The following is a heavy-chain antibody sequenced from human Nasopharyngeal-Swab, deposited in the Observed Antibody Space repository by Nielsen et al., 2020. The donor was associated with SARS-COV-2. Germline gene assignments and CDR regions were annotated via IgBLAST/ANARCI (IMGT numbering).Heavy chain of an antibody. CDR2: INPNSGGT. Sequence: ASVKVSCKASGYTFTGYYMHWVRQAPGQGLEWMGWINPNSGGTNYAQKFQGRVTMTRDTSISTAYMGLSRLRSDDTAVYYCARDDSYDFWSGPRGNWFDPWGQGTLVTVSS. CDR3: ARDDSYDFWSGPRGNWFDP. CDR1: GYTFTGYY. D-gene: IGHD3-3*01. J-gene: IGHJ5*02. V-gene: IGHV1-2*02.